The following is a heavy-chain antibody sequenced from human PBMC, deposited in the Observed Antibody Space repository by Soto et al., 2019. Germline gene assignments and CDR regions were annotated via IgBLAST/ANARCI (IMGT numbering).Heavy chain of an antibody. J-gene: IGHJ5*02. V-gene: IGHV1-18*01. CDR3: AREXXGIVXKWFDP. CDR2: ISAYNGDT. D-gene: IGHD2-21*01. Sequence: QVQLVQSGAEVTKPGASVKVSCKASGYTFTNFGFSWVRQAPGQGLEWMGWISAYNGDTNYAQKFQGRVSMTTDTSTSTAYMELRSLRSDDTAVYYCAREXXGIVXKWFDPWGQGTLVTVSS. CDR1: GYTFTNFG.